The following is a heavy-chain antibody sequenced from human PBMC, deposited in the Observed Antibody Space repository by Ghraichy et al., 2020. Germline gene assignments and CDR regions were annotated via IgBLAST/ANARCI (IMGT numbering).Heavy chain of an antibody. CDR1: GGSFSGYY. D-gene: IGHD6-13*01. J-gene: IGHJ5*02. V-gene: IGHV4-34*01. CDR3: ARGFKPPGGSRDWFDP. Sequence: SETLSLTCAVYGGSFSGYYWSWIRQPPGKGLEWIGEINHSGSTNYSPSLKSRVTISVDTSKNQFSLKLTSVTAADTAVYYCARGFKPPGGSRDWFDPWGQGTLVTVSS. CDR2: INHSGST.